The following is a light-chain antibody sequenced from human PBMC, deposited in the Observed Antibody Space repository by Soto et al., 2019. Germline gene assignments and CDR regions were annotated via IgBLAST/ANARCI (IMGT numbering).Light chain of an antibody. J-gene: IGLJ2*01. CDR3: SSYAGSNNLL. V-gene: IGLV2-8*01. CDR2: EVN. CDR1: SSDVVAYNY. Sequence: QSALTQPPSASGSPGQSVTSSCTGTSSDVVAYNYVSWYQQYPGKPPKLIIYEVNKRPSGVPDRFSGSKSGNTASLTVSGLQADDESDYYCSSYAGSNNLLFGGGTKLTVL.